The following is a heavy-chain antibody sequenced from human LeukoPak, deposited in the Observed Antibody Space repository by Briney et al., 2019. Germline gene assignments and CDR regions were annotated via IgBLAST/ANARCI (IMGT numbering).Heavy chain of an antibody. CDR2: INANSGTT. CDR3: GKDLHFYVAMDV. Sequence: PGGSLRLSCAASGFAFSFYAMSWLRQPPGKGLEWVSTINANSGTTSYAASVRGRFTISRDNSKNTLYLQVNTLRADDTATYYCGKDLHFYVAMDVWGQGTTVTVSS. J-gene: IGHJ6*02. D-gene: IGHD2/OR15-2a*01. V-gene: IGHV3-23*01. CDR1: GFAFSFYA.